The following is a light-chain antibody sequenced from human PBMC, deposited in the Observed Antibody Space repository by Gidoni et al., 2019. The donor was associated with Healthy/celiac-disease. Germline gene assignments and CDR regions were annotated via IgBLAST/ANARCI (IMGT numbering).Light chain of an antibody. CDR3: QKYNSAPPLT. Sequence: DIQMNPSPSSLSASVGDRVTNTCRASQGISNYLAWYQQKPGKVPKLLIYAASTLQSGVPSRFSGSGSGTDFTLTICSLQPEDVATYYCQKYNSAPPLTFGGGTKVEIK. J-gene: IGKJ4*01. V-gene: IGKV1-27*01. CDR1: QGISNY. CDR2: AAS.